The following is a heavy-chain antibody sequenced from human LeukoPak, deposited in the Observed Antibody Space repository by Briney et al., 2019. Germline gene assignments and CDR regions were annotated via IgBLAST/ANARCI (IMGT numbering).Heavy chain of an antibody. CDR2: ISDSGFTT. D-gene: IGHD7-27*01. CDR3: TKGVHSDRSGS. V-gene: IGHV3-23*01. CDR1: GFTFNYYA. Sequence: GGSLRLSCAASGFTFNYYAMNWVRQAPGKGLEWVSSISDSGFTTYYADSMKGRFTISRDNSQNALFLQMNSLRPEGTAVYYCTKGVHSDRSGSWGQGTLVTVS. J-gene: IGHJ5*02.